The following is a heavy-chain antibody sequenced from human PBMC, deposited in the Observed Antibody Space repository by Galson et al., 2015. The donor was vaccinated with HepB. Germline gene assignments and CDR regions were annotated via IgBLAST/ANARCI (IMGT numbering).Heavy chain of an antibody. J-gene: IGHJ4*02. CDR1: GFTFSSYA. Sequence: SLRLSCAASGFTFSSYAMSWVRQAPGKGLEWVSSIGVSGASTYYAGFVKGRFTISRDNSKNTLYLQMNTLRAEDTAVYSCAKGGYGAPDYWGQGTLVTVSS. V-gene: IGHV3-23*01. D-gene: IGHD4/OR15-4a*01. CDR2: IGVSGAST. CDR3: AKGGYGAPDY.